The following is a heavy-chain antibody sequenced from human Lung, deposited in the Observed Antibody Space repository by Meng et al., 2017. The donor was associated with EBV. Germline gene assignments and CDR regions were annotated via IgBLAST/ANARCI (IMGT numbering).Heavy chain of an antibody. CDR2: ISHSGDT. J-gene: IGHJ4*02. Sequence: QVQLQGSGPGLVRPSGTLFLTCTVSGGSISRTNWWSWVRQPPGKGLEWIAEISHSGDTTYNPFLKSRVTISLDKSNNQLSLKLSSVTAADTAVYYCARVYVWGTNREPFDYWGQGTLVTVSS. V-gene: IGHV4-4*02. D-gene: IGHD3-16*02. CDR1: GGSISRTNW. CDR3: ARVYVWGTNREPFDY.